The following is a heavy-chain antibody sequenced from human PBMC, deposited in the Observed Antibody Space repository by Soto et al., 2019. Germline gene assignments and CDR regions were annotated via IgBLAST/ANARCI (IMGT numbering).Heavy chain of an antibody. D-gene: IGHD1-1*01. CDR2: ISDNGGAT. Sequence: PGGSLRLSCTASGFTFSSYDMSWGRQAPGKGLEWVSVISDNGGATYYVDSVKGRFTISRDNSRNILYLQMNSLRVEDTAVYYCTKRLGSTATTYGDSWGQGTLVTVSS. CDR1: GFTFSSYD. J-gene: IGHJ4*02. V-gene: IGHV3-23*01. CDR3: TKRLGSTATTYGDS.